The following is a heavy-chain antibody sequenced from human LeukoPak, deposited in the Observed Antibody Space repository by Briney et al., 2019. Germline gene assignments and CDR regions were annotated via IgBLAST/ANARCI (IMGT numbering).Heavy chain of an antibody. CDR1: GFTVSSNY. J-gene: IGHJ4*01. CDR2: IYSGGST. V-gene: IGHV3-53*01. D-gene: IGHD2-15*01. Sequence: PGGSLRLSCAASGFTVSSNYMSWVRQAPGKGLEWVSVIYSGGSTYYADSVKGRFTISRDNSKNTLYLQMNSLRAEDTAVYYCARASLYCSGGSCYGNWGHGTLVTVSS. CDR3: ARASLYCSGGSCYGN.